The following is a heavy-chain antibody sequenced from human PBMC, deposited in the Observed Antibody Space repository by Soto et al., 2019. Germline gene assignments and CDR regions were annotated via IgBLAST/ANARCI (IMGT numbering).Heavy chain of an antibody. D-gene: IGHD1-7*01. J-gene: IGHJ4*02. V-gene: IGHV4-59*01. Sequence: QVQLQESGPGLLKPSETLSFTCTVSGGSISGYYWNWIRQPPGKRLEWIGYIHSSGNTNYYPSLRSRVAISVDTAKNQFSLKLNSVTAADAAVYYCARGGINGNYGPSLFDYWSTGTLVTVSS. CDR1: GGSISGYY. CDR2: IHSSGNT. CDR3: ARGGINGNYGPSLFDY.